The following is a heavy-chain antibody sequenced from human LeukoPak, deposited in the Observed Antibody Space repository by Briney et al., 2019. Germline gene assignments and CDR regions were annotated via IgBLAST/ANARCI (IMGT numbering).Heavy chain of an antibody. D-gene: IGHD2-21*02. V-gene: IGHV3-30*18. Sequence: GGSLRLSCAASGFTFSSYGMHWVRQAPGKGLEWVAVISYDGSNKYYADSAKGRFTISRDNSKNTLYLQMNSLRAEDTAVYYCAKLDVTRHKDDAFDIWGQGTMVTVSS. CDR3: AKLDVTRHKDDAFDI. CDR2: ISYDGSNK. J-gene: IGHJ3*02. CDR1: GFTFSSYG.